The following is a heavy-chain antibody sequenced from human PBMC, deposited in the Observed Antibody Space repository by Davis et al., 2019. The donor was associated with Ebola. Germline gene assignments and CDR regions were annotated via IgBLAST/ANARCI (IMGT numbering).Heavy chain of an antibody. CDR3: ARDRYSTVTTFYGMDV. J-gene: IGHJ6*01. CDR2: IYYSGIT. CDR1: GGSIISSSSY. V-gene: IGHV4-39*07. D-gene: IGHD4-17*01. Sequence: SETLSLTCTVSGGSIISSSSYWGWIRQPPRKGLEWIGSIYYSGITYYNPSLKSRVTISLGTSKNQFSLKLSSVTAADTAIYYCARDRYSTVTTFYGMDVWGQGTTVTVSS.